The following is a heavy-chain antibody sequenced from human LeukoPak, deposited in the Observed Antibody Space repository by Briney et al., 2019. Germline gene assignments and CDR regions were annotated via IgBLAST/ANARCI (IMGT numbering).Heavy chain of an antibody. CDR1: GFTFSSYS. CDR3: AREEPSIAAAGTGAQDY. Sequence: PGGSLRLSCAASGFTFSSYSMNWVRQAPGKGLEWVSSIRSSSSYIYYADSVRGRFTISRDNAKNSLYLQMNSLRAEDTAVYYCAREEPSIAAAGTGAQDYWGQGTLVTVSS. CDR2: IRSSSSYI. V-gene: IGHV3-21*01. J-gene: IGHJ4*02. D-gene: IGHD6-13*01.